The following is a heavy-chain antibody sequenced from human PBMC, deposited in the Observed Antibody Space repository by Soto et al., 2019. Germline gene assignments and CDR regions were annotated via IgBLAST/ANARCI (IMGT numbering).Heavy chain of an antibody. CDR1: RVTLSDYY. CDR3: ARDVGLDQVPEHRDYFDF. V-gene: IGHV3-11*05. D-gene: IGHD2-15*01. J-gene: IGHJ4*02. Sequence: GGRLSISSEAARVTLSDYYISWIRQAPGKWLEWVSYISTRGGYTNYTDSVEGRFTISRDNAKNAVFLQMNSLTAEDTAVYYCARDVGLDQVPEHRDYFDFRGLGT. CDR2: ISTRGGYT.